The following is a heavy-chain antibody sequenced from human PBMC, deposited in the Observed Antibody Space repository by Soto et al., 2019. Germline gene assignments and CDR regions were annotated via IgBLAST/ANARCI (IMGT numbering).Heavy chain of an antibody. CDR2: IIPIFGTA. CDR3: ARDKRVAATRYYGMDV. CDR1: GGTFNSYA. Sequence: SVKVSCKASGGTFNSYAISWVRQAPGQGLEWMGGIIPIFGTANYAQKFQGRVTITADESTSTAYMELSSLRSEDTAVYYCARDKRVAATRYYGMDVRGQGTTVTVSS. D-gene: IGHD2-15*01. V-gene: IGHV1-69*13. J-gene: IGHJ6*02.